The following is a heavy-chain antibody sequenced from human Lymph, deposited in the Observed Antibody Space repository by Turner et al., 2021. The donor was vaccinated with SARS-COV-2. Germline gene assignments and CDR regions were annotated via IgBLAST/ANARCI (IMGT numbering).Heavy chain of an antibody. J-gene: IGHJ6*02. V-gene: IGHV3-53*02. CDR3: ARDLGTYGMDV. D-gene: IGHD6-13*01. Sequence: EVQLVETGGGLIQPGGSLRLFCAASGIIVSRNYMNWVRQAPGKGLEWVSVIYRGGTTYYADSVKGRFTISRDNSKNTLYLQMNSLRVEDTAVYYGARDLGTYGMDVWGQGTTVTVSS. CDR1: GIIVSRNY. CDR2: IYRGGTT.